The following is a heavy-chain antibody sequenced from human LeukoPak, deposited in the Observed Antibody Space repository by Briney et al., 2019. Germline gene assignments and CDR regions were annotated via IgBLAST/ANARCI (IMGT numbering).Heavy chain of an antibody. CDR2: TSYDGSKK. CDR3: AKTRPLDSSSWSHGDY. CDR1: GFTFSTYA. Sequence: GGSLRLSCAASGFTFSTYAMHWVRQAPGKGLEWVTFTSYDGSKKYYADSVKGRFTISRDNSENTLYLQMNSLRAEDTAVYYCAKTRPLDSSSWSHGDYWGQGTLVTVSS. V-gene: IGHV3-30-3*02. D-gene: IGHD6-13*01. J-gene: IGHJ4*02.